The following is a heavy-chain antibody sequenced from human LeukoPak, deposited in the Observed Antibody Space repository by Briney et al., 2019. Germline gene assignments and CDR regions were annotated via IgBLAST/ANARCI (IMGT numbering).Heavy chain of an antibody. CDR1: GYTFTSYY. D-gene: IGHD1-14*01. CDR3: AKRLYTDRGIDN. V-gene: IGHV1-46*03. Sequence: ASVKVSCKASGYTFTSYYMHWVRQAPGQGLEWMGIINPSSGSTSYAQKFQGRVTMTRDTSTSTVYMELSSLRSEDTAVYYCAKRLYTDRGIDNWGQGTLVTVSS. CDR2: INPSSGST. J-gene: IGHJ4*02.